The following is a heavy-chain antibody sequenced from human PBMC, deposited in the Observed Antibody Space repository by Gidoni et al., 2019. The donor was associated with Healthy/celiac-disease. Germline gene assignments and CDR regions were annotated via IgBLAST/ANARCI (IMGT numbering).Heavy chain of an antibody. D-gene: IGHD2-21*02. V-gene: IGHV4-34*01. J-gene: IGHJ2*01. CDR1: GGSFSGYY. Sequence: QVQLQQWGARLLKPSETLSLTCAVYGGSFSGYYWSWIRQPPGKGLEWIGEINHSGSTNYNPSLKSRVTISVDTSKNQFSLKLSSVTAADTAVYYCARLVVVTAIRVGWYFDLWGRGTLVTVSS. CDR2: INHSGST. CDR3: ARLVVVTAIRVGWYFDL.